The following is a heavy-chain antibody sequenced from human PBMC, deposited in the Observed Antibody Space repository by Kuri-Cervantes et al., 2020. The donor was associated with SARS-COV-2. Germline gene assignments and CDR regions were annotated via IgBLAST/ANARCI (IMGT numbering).Heavy chain of an antibody. J-gene: IGHJ5*02. D-gene: IGHD3-10*01. CDR2: ISAYNGHT. Sequence: ASVKVSCKTSGYTFTAYGITWLRQAPGQGLEWMGWISAYNGHTNYAPKFQDRVTLTTDTSTSTAYMELRGLRSEDTAVCYCATGSPLSGFHNWFDPWGQGTLVTVSS. CDR3: ATGSPLSGFHNWFDP. V-gene: IGHV1-18*01. CDR1: GYTFTAYG.